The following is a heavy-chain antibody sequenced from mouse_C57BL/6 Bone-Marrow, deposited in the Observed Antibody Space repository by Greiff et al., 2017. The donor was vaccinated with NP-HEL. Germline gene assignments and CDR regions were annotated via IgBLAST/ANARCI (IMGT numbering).Heavy chain of an antibody. J-gene: IGHJ2*01. CDR2: IYPRSGNT. D-gene: IGHD3-3*01. V-gene: IGHV1-81*01. CDR1: GYTFTSYG. CDR3: ARTLLLRAFDY. Sequence: VMLVESGAELARPGASVKLSCKASGYTFTSYGISWVKQRTGQGLEWIGEIYPRSGNTYYNEKFKGKATLTADKSSSTAYMELRSLTSEDSAVYFCARTLLLRAFDYWGQGTTLTVSS.